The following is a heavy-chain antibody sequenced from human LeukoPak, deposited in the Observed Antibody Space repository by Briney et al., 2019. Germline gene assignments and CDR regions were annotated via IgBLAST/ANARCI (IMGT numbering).Heavy chain of an antibody. CDR2: IYYSGST. CDR3: ASPGYSSGWYVNY. Sequence: PSETLSLTRTVSGGSISSSSYYWGWIRQPPGKGLEWIGSIYYSGSTYYNPSLKSRVTISVDTSKNQFSLKLSSVTAADTAVYYCASPGYSSGWYVNYWGQGTLVTVSS. V-gene: IGHV4-39*01. J-gene: IGHJ4*02. CDR1: GGSISSSSYY. D-gene: IGHD6-19*01.